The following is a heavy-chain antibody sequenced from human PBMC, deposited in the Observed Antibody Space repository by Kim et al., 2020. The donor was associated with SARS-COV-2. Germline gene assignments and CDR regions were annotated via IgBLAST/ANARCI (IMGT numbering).Heavy chain of an antibody. D-gene: IGHD3-22*01. CDR1: GGSISSSSYY. CDR2: IYYSGST. J-gene: IGHJ4*02. CDR3: ARDRPDSSGYHVRYIDY. V-gene: IGHV4-39*07. Sequence: SETLSLICTVSGGSISSSSYYWGWIRQPPGKGLEWIGSIYYSGSTYYNPSLKSRVTISVDTSKNQFSLKLSSVTAADTAVYYCARDRPDSSGYHVRYIDYWGQGTLVTVSS.